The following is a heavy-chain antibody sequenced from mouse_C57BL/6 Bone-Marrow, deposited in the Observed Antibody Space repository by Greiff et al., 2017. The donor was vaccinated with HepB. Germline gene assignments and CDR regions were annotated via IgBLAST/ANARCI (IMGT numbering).Heavy chain of an antibody. Sequence: VQLQQPGAELVRPGSSVKLSCKASGYTFTSYWMHWVKQRPIQGLEWIGNIDPSDSETHYNQKFKDKATLTVDKSSSTAYMQLSSLTSEDSAVYYCARDYYSNYYAMDYWGQGTSVTVSS. J-gene: IGHJ4*01. CDR3: ARDYYSNYYAMDY. CDR1: GYTFTSYW. V-gene: IGHV1-52*01. D-gene: IGHD2-5*01. CDR2: IDPSDSET.